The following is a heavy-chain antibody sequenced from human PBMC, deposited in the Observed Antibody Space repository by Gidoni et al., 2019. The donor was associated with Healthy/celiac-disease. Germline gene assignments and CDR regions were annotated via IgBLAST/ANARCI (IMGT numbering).Heavy chain of an antibody. J-gene: IGHJ6*02. CDR2: IYTSGST. D-gene: IGHD6-13*01. Sequence: QVQLQESGPGLVKPSETLSLTCTVSGGPISSYYWSWIRQPAGKGLEWIGRIYTSGSTNYNPSLKSRVTMSVDTSKNQFSLKLSSVTAADTAVYYCARDLGDSSSWYYYYGMDVWGQGTTVTVSS. V-gene: IGHV4-4*07. CDR3: ARDLGDSSSWYYYYGMDV. CDR1: GGPISSYY.